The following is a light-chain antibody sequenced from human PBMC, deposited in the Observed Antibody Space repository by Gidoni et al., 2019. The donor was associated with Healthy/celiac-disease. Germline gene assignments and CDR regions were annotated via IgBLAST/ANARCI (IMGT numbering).Light chain of an antibody. CDR3: AAWDDRLSGPV. J-gene: IGLJ3*02. Sequence: QSVLTQQPSASGTPGQRVTISCSGSSSNIGSNYVYWYQQLPGTAPKLLIYRNNQRPSGVPDRFSGSKSGTSASLAISGLRSEDEADYYCAAWDDRLSGPVFGGGTKLTVL. CDR2: RNN. CDR1: SSNIGSNY. V-gene: IGLV1-47*01.